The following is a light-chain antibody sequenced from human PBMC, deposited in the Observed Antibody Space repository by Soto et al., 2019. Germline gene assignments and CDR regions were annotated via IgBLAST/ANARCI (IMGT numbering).Light chain of an antibody. CDR2: DVS. J-gene: IGLJ2*01. V-gene: IGLV2-14*01. CDR1: SSDVGGYNS. Sequence: QSALTQPASVSGSPGQSITISCTGTSSDVGGYNSVSWYQQHPAKAPKLIIYDVSNRPSGVSNRFSGSKSGNTASLTISGLQAEDEADYYCSSYTSSSTLLFGGGTKLTV. CDR3: SSYTSSSTLL.